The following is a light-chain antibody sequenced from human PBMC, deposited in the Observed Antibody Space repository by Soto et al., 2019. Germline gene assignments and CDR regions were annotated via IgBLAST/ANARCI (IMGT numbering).Light chain of an antibody. CDR2: IKSDGSH. CDR3: QTWGTGIKV. V-gene: IGLV4-69*01. CDR1: SGHSNYA. Sequence: QSVLTQSPSASASLGASVKLTCTLSSGHSNYAIAWHQQQPEKGPRYLMIIKSDGSHIKGDGIPDRFSGSSSGADRYLTIPSLQSEDEADYYCQTWGTGIKVFGGGNKPTVL. J-gene: IGLJ3*02.